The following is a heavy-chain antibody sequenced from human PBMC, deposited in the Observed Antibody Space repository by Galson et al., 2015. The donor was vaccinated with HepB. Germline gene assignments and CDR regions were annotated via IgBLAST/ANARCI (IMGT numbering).Heavy chain of an antibody. CDR1: GYSFTSYW. CDR2: IYPGDSDT. V-gene: IGHV5-51*01. CDR3: ARLPGPGCSGGSCYSWFDY. J-gene: IGHJ4*02. Sequence: QSGAEVKKPGESLKISCKGSGYSFTSYWIGWVRQMPGKGLEWMGIIYPGDSDTRYSPSFQGQVTISADKSISTAYLQWTSLKASDTAMYYCARLPGPGCSGGSCYSWFDYWVQGTLVTVSS. D-gene: IGHD2-15*01.